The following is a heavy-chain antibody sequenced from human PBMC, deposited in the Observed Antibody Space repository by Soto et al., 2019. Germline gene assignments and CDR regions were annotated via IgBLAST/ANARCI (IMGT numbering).Heavy chain of an antibody. D-gene: IGHD3-3*01. CDR1: GGSISSYY. CDR2: IYYSGST. CDR3: ARTTRNDFWSGYSSYYYMDV. V-gene: IGHV4-59*08. J-gene: IGHJ6*03. Sequence: SETLSLTCTVSGGSISSYYWSWIRQPPGKGLEWIGYIYYSGSTNYNPSLKSRVTISVDTSKNQFSLKLSSVTAADTAVYSCARTTRNDFWSGYSSYYYMDVWGKGTTVTVSS.